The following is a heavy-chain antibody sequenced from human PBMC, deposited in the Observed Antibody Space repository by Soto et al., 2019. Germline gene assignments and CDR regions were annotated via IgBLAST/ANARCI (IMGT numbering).Heavy chain of an antibody. J-gene: IGHJ6*03. Sequence: QVQLVQSGAEVKEPGASVTVSCRASGDRFTDYYMHWVRQAPGQGLEWMGWINPNSGVTKYAQKFQGWVTMTRDTAIRTGYMQVRRVGFDDTAIYYCARESGGATATLDYYYFYMDVWGTGTTVTVSS. V-gene: IGHV1-2*04. D-gene: IGHD5-12*01. CDR1: GDRFTDYY. CDR3: ARESGGATATLDYYYFYMDV. CDR2: INPNSGVT.